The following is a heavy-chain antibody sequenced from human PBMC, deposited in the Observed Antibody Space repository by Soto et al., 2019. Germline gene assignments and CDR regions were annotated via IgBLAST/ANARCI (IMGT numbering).Heavy chain of an antibody. CDR1: GFTFSSYA. D-gene: IGHD2-8*01. V-gene: IGHV3-23*01. CDR2: ISGSGGST. Sequence: EVQLLESGGGLVQPGGSLRLSCAASGFTFSSYAMSWVRQAPGKGLEWVSAISGSGGSTYYADSVKGRFTISRDNSKNTLYLQMNSLRAEDTAVYYCAKATVGYCTNGVCYVGYWGQGTLVTVSS. CDR3: AKATVGYCTNGVCYVGY. J-gene: IGHJ4*02.